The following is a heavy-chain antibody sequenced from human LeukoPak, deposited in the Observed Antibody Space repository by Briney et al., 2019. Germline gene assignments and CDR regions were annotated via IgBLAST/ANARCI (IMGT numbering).Heavy chain of an antibody. CDR2: ISSSSSYI. Sequence: GGSLGLSCAACGFAFSSYSMNWVRQAPGKGLEWVSSISSSSSYIYYADSVKGRFTISRDNAKNSLYLQMNSLRAEDTAVYYCARFRSGGDYYMDVWGKGTTVTVSS. J-gene: IGHJ6*03. V-gene: IGHV3-21*01. D-gene: IGHD2-21*01. CDR1: GFAFSSYS. CDR3: ARFRSGGDYYMDV.